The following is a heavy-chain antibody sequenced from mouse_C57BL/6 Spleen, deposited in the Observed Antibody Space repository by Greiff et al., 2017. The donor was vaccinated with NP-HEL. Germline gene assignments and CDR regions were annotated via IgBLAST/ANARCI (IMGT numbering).Heavy chain of an antibody. V-gene: IGHV1-4*01. CDR2: INPSSGYT. CDR1: GYTFTSYT. J-gene: IGHJ1*03. D-gene: IGHD1-1*01. Sequence: VQGVESGAELARPGASVKMSCKASGYTFTSYTMHWVKQRPGQGLEWIGYINPSSGYTKYNQKFKDKATLTADKSSSTAYMQLSSLTSEDSAVYYCARYYYGSSEYFDVWGTGTTVTVSS. CDR3: ARYYYGSSEYFDV.